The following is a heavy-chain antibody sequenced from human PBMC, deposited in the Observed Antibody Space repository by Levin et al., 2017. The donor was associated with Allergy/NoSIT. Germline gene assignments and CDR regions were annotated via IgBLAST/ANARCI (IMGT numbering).Heavy chain of an antibody. Sequence: GGSLRLSCAASGFTFSSCAMSWVRQAPGKGLEWVAAMRGRGGGTYYADSVKGRFTISRDNSKNTLYLQMNSLRAEDTAVYYCAKFQWLVSPDYWGQGTLVTVSS. CDR2: MRGRGGGT. CDR1: GFTFSSCA. CDR3: AKFQWLVSPDY. J-gene: IGHJ4*02. D-gene: IGHD6-19*01. V-gene: IGHV3-23*01.